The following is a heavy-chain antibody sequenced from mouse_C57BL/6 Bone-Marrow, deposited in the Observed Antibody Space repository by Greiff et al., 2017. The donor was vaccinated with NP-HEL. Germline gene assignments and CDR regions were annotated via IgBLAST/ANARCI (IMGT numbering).Heavy chain of an antibody. V-gene: IGHV1-4*01. CDR2: INPSSGYT. CDR3: ARWVLRLYAMDY. J-gene: IGHJ4*01. D-gene: IGHD1-2*01. Sequence: VQLVESGAELARPGASVKMSCKASGYTFTSYTMHWVKQRPGQGLEWIGYINPSSGYTKYNQKFKDKATLTADKSSSTAYMQLSSLTSEDSAVYYCARWVLRLYAMDYWGQGTSVTVSS. CDR1: GYTFTSYT.